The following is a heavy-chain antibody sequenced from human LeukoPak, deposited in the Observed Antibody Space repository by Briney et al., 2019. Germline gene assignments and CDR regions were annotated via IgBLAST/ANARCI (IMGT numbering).Heavy chain of an antibody. Sequence: GGSLRPSCAASGFTFSSYWMSWVRQAPGKGLEWVANIKQDGSEKYYVDSVKGRFTISRDNAKNSLYLQMNSLRAEDTAVYYCARDLTSLDYYDSSGYYTWGYFDYWGQGTLVTVSS. D-gene: IGHD3-22*01. CDR3: ARDLTSLDYYDSSGYYTWGYFDY. J-gene: IGHJ4*02. CDR2: IKQDGSEK. V-gene: IGHV3-7*03. CDR1: GFTFSSYW.